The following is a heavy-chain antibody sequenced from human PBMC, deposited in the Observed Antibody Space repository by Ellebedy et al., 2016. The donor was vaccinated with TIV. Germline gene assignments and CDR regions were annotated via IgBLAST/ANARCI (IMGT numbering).Heavy chain of an antibody. CDR1: GFTFGAYA. CDR2: IRSKAYGGTT. Sequence: GESLKISCTASGFTFGAYAMSWFRQAPGKGLEWVGFIRSKAYGGTTEYAASVKGRFTISRDDSKSIAYLQMNSLKTEDTAVYYCTLKPRDSGYDWLDHWGQGTLVTVSS. D-gene: IGHD5-12*01. CDR3: TLKPRDSGYDWLDH. V-gene: IGHV3-49*03. J-gene: IGHJ5*02.